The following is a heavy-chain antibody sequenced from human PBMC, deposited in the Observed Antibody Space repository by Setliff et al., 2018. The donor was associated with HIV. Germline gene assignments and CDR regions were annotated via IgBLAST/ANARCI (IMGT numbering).Heavy chain of an antibody. CDR2: IYTSGST. J-gene: IGHJ4*02. Sequence: SETLSLTCTVSGDSISSYSWNWIRQPPGEGLEWIGRIYTSGSTNYNPSLKSRVTMSVDTSKNQFSLKLSSVTAADTAVYYCARHANYDFWSGYWGYYFDYWGQGTLVTVS. D-gene: IGHD3-3*01. V-gene: IGHV4-4*07. CDR1: GDSISSYS. CDR3: ARHANYDFWSGYWGYYFDY.